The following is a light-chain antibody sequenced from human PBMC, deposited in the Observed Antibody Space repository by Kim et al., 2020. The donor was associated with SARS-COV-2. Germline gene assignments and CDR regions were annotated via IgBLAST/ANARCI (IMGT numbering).Light chain of an antibody. CDR3: QHYNDWPLLT. Sequence: IVMTQSPATLSVSPGERVTLSCRASQSVKNNLAWYQQRPGQAPRLLIYGASTRATDISARFSGSGSGTEFTLTIRSLQSEDLAVYYCQHYNDWPLLTFGGGTKVDIK. J-gene: IGKJ4*01. CDR1: QSVKNN. CDR2: GAS. V-gene: IGKV3-15*01.